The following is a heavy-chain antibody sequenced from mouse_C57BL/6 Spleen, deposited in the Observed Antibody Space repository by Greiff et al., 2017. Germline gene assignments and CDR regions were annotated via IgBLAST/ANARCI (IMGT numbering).Heavy chain of an antibody. CDR1: GYTFTSYW. D-gene: IGHD1-1*01. CDR3: AREYYYGSSHYYAMDY. V-gene: IGHV1-64*01. J-gene: IGHJ4*01. CDR2: IHPNSGST. Sequence: VQLQQPGAELVKPGASVKLSCKASGYTFTSYWMHWVKQRPGQGLEWIGMIHPNSGSTNYNEKFKSKATLTVDKSSSKAYMQLSSLTSEDSAVYYVAREYYYGSSHYYAMDYWGQGTSVTVSS.